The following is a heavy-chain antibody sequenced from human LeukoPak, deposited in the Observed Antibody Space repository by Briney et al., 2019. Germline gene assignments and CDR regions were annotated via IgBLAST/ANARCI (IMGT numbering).Heavy chain of an antibody. J-gene: IGHJ4*02. CDR1: GGSISSSSYY. Sequence: PSETLSLTCTVSGGSISSSSYYWGWIRQPPGKGLEWIGSIYYSGSTYYNPSLKSRVTISVDTSKNQFSLKLSSVTVADTAVYYCAKSSPSYSSSWYPTFDYWGQGTLVTVSS. CDR3: AKSSPSYSSSWYPTFDY. D-gene: IGHD6-13*01. V-gene: IGHV4-39*07. CDR2: IYYSGST.